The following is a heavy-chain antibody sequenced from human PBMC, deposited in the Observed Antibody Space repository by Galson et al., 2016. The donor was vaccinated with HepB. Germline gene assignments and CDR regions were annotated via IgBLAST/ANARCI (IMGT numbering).Heavy chain of an antibody. Sequence: TLSLTCTVSGGSISSGSYYWSWIRQPAGKGLEWIGRIYTSGSTNYNPSLKSRVTISVDTSKNQFSLKLSSVTAADTAVYYCARGTTSGVSNFDYWGQGTLVTVSS. CDR1: GGSISSGSYY. D-gene: IGHD3-3*01. J-gene: IGHJ4*02. V-gene: IGHV4-61*02. CDR3: ARGTTSGVSNFDY. CDR2: IYTSGST.